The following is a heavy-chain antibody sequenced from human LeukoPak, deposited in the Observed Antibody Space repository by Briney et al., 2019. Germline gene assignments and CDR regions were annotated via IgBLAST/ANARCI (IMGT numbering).Heavy chain of an antibody. V-gene: IGHV1-8*01. D-gene: IGHD3-22*01. CDR3: AQGGEYYDSSLKGAFDI. Sequence: GASVKVSCKASGYTFTSYDINWVRQATGQGLEWMGWMNPNRGNTGYAQKFQGRVTMTRNTSISTAYMELSSLRSEDTAVYYCAQGGEYYDSSLKGAFDIWGQGTMVTVSS. CDR1: GYTFTSYD. CDR2: MNPNRGNT. J-gene: IGHJ3*02.